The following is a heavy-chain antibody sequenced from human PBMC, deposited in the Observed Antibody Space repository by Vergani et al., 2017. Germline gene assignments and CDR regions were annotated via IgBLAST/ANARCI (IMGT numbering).Heavy chain of an antibody. CDR2: IKQDGSEK. CDR1: GFTFSSYW. D-gene: IGHD6-13*01. J-gene: IGHJ6*02. Sequence: EVQLVESGGGLVQPGGSLRLSCAASGFTFSSYWMSWVRQAPGKGLEWVANIKQDGSEKYDVDSVKGRVTISRDNAKNSLYLQMNSLRAEDTAVYYCARDGVAAAGTHPLRYYYYYGMDVWGQGTTVTVSS. CDR3: ARDGVAAAGTHPLRYYYYYGMDV. V-gene: IGHV3-7*01.